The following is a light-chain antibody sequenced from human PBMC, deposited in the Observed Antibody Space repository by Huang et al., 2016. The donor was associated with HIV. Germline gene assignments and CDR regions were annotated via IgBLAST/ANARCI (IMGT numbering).Light chain of an antibody. J-gene: IGKJ5*01. CDR2: LGS. V-gene: IGKV2-28*01. CDR1: QSLLHSNGYNY. CDR3: MQALQTPA. Sequence: DIVMTQSPLSLPVTPGEPASISCRSSQSLLHSNGYNYLDWYLQKPGQSPQSLVYLGSNRASGVPDRFSGSGSGTDFTLKISRVEAEDVGVYYCMQALQTPAFGQGTRLEIK.